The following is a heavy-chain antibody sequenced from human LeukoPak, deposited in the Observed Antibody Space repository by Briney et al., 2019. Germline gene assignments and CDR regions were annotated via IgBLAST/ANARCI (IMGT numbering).Heavy chain of an antibody. J-gene: IGHJ3*02. D-gene: IGHD4-17*01. Sequence: ASVKVSWKVSGYTLTELSMHWVRQAPGKGLEWMGGFDPEDGETIYAQKFQGRVTMTEDTSTDTAYMELSSLRSEDTAVYYCATDSLRNDAFDIWGQGTMVTVSS. CDR1: GYTLTELS. CDR3: ATDSLRNDAFDI. V-gene: IGHV1-24*01. CDR2: FDPEDGET.